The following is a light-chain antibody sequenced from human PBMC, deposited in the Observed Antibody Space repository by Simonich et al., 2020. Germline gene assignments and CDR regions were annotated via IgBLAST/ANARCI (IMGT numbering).Light chain of an antibody. CDR1: QSISSY. Sequence: DIQMTQSPTSLSASVGDRVTITCRANQSISSYLNWYQHKPGKAPKLLIYAASSLQSGVPSRFSGSGSGTDFTLTISSLQPEDFATYYCQQSYSTPWTFGQGTKVEIK. V-gene: IGKV1-39*01. CDR2: AAS. J-gene: IGKJ1*01. CDR3: QQSYSTPWT.